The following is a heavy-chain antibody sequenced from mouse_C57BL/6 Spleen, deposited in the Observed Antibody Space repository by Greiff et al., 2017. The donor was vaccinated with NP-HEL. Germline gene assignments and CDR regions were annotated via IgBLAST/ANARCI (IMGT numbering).Heavy chain of an antibody. V-gene: IGHV5-4*03. J-gene: IGHJ1*03. CDR2: ISDGGSYT. CDR3: ARVNYYGSSYEYFDV. CDR1: GFTFSSYA. Sequence: EVKLMESGGGLVKPGGSLKLSCAASGFTFSSYAMSWVRQTPEKRLEWVATISDGGSYTYYPDNVKGRFTISRDNAKNNLYLQMSHLKSEDTAMYYCARVNYYGSSYEYFDVWGTGTTVTVSS. D-gene: IGHD1-1*01.